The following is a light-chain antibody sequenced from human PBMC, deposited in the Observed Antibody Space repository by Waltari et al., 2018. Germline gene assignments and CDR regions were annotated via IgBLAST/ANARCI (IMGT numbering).Light chain of an antibody. J-gene: IGLJ2*01. CDR3: TSYAGSNTLV. Sequence: QSALTQPPSASGSPGPSVTISSTGPSSDVGVYNSVSWYQQHPGKAPKRRIYEVSKRPSGVPNRFSGSKSGNTASLTVAGLQAEDEADYYCTSYAGSNTLVFGGGTKLTVL. CDR2: EVS. V-gene: IGLV2-8*01. CDR1: SSDVGVYNS.